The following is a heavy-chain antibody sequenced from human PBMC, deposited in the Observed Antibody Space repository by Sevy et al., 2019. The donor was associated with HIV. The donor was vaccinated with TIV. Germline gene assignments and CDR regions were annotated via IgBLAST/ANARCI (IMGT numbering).Heavy chain of an antibody. CDR2: ICTAGDT. Sequence: GGSLRLSCAASGFTFSSYDMHWVRQATGKGLEWVSAICTAGDTYYPGSVKGRVNISRENAKNSLYLQMNSLRAGDKAVYYCARARRYYYDSSGLPTYYFDYWGQRTLVTVSS. J-gene: IGHJ4*02. CDR3: ARARRYYYDSSGLPTYYFDY. CDR1: GFTFSSYD. V-gene: IGHV3-13*01. D-gene: IGHD3-22*01.